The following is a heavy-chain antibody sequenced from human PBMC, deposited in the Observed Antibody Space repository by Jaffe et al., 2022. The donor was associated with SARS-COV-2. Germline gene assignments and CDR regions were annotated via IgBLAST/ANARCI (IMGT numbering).Heavy chain of an antibody. CDR1: GGSISSSSYY. D-gene: IGHD2-2*01. V-gene: IGHV4-39*01. J-gene: IGHJ6*02. CDR2: IYYSGST. CDR3: ARHSGTSHPLREGMYYYYGMDV. Sequence: QLQLQESGPGLVKPSETLSLTCTVSGGSISSSSYYWGWIRQPPGKGLEWIGSIYYSGSTYYNPSLKSRVTISVDTSKNQFSLKLSSVTAADTAVYYCARHSGTSHPLREGMYYYYGMDVWGQGTTVTVSS.